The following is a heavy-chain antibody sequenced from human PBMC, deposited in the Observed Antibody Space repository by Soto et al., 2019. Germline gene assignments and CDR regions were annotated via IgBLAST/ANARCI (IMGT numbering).Heavy chain of an antibody. V-gene: IGHV1-69*01. CDR1: GGTFSSYA. Sequence: QVQLVQSGAEVKKPGSSVKVSCKASGGTFSSYAISWVRQAPGQGLEWMGGIIPIFGTANYAQKFQGRVTITADESTSTAYMELSSMRSEDTAVYYCAAHWCGSSCRQGYFEYWGQGTLVTVSS. CDR2: IIPIFGTA. CDR3: AAHWCGSSCRQGYFEY. J-gene: IGHJ4*02. D-gene: IGHD6-13*01.